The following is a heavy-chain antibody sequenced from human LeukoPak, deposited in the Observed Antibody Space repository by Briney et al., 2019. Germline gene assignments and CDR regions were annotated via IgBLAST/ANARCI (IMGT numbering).Heavy chain of an antibody. D-gene: IGHD3-3*01. J-gene: IGHJ5*02. CDR3: ARGRLSDDLEWLLPVPFDP. Sequence: GASVKVSGKASGYTFTSYDINWVRQATGQGLEWMGWMNPNSGNTGYAQKFQGRVTMTRNTSISAAYMELSSLRSEDTAVYYCARGRLSDDLEWLLPVPFDPWGQGTLVTVSS. CDR1: GYTFTSYD. V-gene: IGHV1-8*01. CDR2: MNPNSGNT.